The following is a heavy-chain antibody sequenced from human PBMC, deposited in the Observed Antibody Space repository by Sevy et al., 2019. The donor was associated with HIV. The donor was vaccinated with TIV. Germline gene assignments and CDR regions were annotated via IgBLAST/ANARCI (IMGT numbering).Heavy chain of an antibody. Sequence: GGSLRLSCTASGFTFNTYAMSWVRRAPGKGLEWVSAIGSGGTTYYVDSVKGRFTISRANSKTTLYLQMNSLRVDDTAVYYCAKNLRGKYLEGYFDYWGQGFLVTVSS. D-gene: IGHD1-20*01. CDR2: IGSGGTT. J-gene: IGHJ4*02. CDR3: AKNLRGKYLEGYFDY. CDR1: GFTFNTYA. V-gene: IGHV3-23*01.